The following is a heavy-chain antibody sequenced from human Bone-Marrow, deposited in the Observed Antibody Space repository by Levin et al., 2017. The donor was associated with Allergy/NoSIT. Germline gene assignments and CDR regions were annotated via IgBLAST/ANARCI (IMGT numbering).Heavy chain of an antibody. Sequence: PGGSLRLSCAASGFTFDDYAMHWVRQAPGKGLEWVSGIIWNSGTIGYADSVKGRFTISRDNAKNSLYLQMYSLRAEDTALYYCAKDKYSSSDAAFDIWGQGTMVTVSS. V-gene: IGHV3-9*01. CDR2: IIWNSGTI. D-gene: IGHD6-6*01. J-gene: IGHJ3*02. CDR1: GFTFDDYA. CDR3: AKDKYSSSDAAFDI.